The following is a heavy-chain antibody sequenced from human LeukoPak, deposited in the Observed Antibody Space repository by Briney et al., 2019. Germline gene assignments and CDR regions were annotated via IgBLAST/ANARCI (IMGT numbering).Heavy chain of an antibody. J-gene: IGHJ4*02. D-gene: IGHD2-21*02. CDR2: ISGSGGST. V-gene: IGHV3-23*01. Sequence: GSLRLSCAASGCTVSSNYMSWVRQAPGKGLEWVSAISGSGGSTYYADSVKGRFTISRDNSKDTLFLQMHSLRPGDTAVYYCVREDTPATANYWGQGTLVTISS. CDR3: VREDTPATANY. CDR1: GCTVSSNY.